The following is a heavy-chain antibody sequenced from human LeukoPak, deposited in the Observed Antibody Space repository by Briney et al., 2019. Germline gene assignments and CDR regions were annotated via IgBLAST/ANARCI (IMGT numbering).Heavy chain of an antibody. CDR1: GCTLSSYA. J-gene: IGHJ6*03. V-gene: IGHV3-23*01. CDR2: ISGSGGST. Sequence: GGSLRLSCAASGCTLSSYAMSWVRQAPGKGLEWVSAISGSGGSTYYADSVKGRFTISRDNSKNTLYLQMNSLRAEDTAVYYCAKASIALQGQPGGYSGYRNYYYYMDVWDKGTTVTVSS. CDR3: AKASIALQGQPGGYSGYRNYYYYMDV. D-gene: IGHD5-12*01.